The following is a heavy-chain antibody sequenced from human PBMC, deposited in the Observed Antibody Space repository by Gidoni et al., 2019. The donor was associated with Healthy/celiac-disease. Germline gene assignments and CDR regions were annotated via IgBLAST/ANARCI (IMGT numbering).Heavy chain of an antibody. CDR1: AGSISRVSNY. D-gene: IGHD4-17*01. CDR3: ARADGDYEFVLEQYGMDV. J-gene: IGHJ6*02. V-gene: IGHV4-61*02. CDR2: IYTSGST. Sequence: QVQLQESGPGLVKPSQTLSLTCPVSAGSISRVSNYWSWIRQPAGKGLEWIGRIYTSGSTNYNPSLKSRVTISVDTSKNQFSLKLSSVTAADTAVYYCARADGDYEFVLEQYGMDVWGQGTTVTVSS.